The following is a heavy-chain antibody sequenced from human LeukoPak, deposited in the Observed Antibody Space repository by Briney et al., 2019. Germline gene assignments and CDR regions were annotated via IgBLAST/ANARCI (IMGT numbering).Heavy chain of an antibody. J-gene: IGHJ4*02. CDR1: GYTFTGYY. Sequence: ASVKVSCKASGYTFTGYYMHWVRQAPGQGLEWMGRINPNSGGTNYAQKFQGRVTMTRDTSISNAYMEMSRRISDDAAVDYCARENYYDSNESLDYWGQGTLDTVSS. V-gene: IGHV1-2*06. D-gene: IGHD3-22*01. CDR3: ARENYYDSNESLDY. CDR2: INPNSGGT.